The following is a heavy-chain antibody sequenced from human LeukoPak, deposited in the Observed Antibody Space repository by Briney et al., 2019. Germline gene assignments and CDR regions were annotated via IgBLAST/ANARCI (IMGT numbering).Heavy chain of an antibody. CDR3: AREGIAPHNWFDP. CDR2: IYYSGST. D-gene: IGHD6-13*01. CDR1: GGSISSSTYY. J-gene: IGHJ5*02. V-gene: IGHV4-39*07. Sequence: SETLSLTCTVSGGSISSSTYYWGWIRQPPGKGLEWIGNIYYSGSTYYSPSLKSRVTISLDTSKNQFSLKLSSVTAADTAVYYCAREGIAPHNWFDPWGQGTLVTVSS.